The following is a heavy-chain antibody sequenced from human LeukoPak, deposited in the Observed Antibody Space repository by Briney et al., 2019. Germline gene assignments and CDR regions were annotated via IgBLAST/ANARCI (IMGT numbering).Heavy chain of an antibody. V-gene: IGHV4-34*01. CDR1: GGSLSDYY. D-gene: IGHD3-10*01. J-gene: IGHJ4*02. Sequence: SETLSLTCAVFGGSLSDYYWTWIRQSPGKGLEWIGEINHSGDTKYNPSLRSRVTISVDNSKNQFSLKLNSVTAADTAVYYCARQMTYDSGNSFDYWGQGTPATVSS. CDR2: INHSGDT. CDR3: ARQMTYDSGNSFDY.